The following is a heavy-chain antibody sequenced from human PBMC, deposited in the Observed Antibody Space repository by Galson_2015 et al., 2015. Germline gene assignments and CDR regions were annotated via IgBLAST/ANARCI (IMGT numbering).Heavy chain of an antibody. V-gene: IGHV1-2*04. Sequence: SVKVSCKASGYTFTGYYMHWVRQAPGQGLEWMGWINPNSGGTNYAQKFQGWVTMTRDTSISTAYMELSRLRSDDTAVYYCAREIRAAADEYYFDYWGQGTLVTVPS. CDR1: GYTFTGYY. CDR2: INPNSGGT. D-gene: IGHD6-13*01. J-gene: IGHJ4*02. CDR3: AREIRAAADEYYFDY.